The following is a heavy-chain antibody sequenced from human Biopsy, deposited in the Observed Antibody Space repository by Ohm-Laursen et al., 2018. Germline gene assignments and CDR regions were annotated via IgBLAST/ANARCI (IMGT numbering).Heavy chain of an antibody. J-gene: IGHJ5*02. D-gene: IGHD3-3*01. CDR1: GFTFSSHA. CDR3: ARDLYDFCGGCPFDP. V-gene: IGHV3-23*01. Sequence: SLRLSCSAPGFTFSSHAMSWVRQAPGKGTECVSVINGSGGSTYYADPVKGRFTISRDNSRNTLYLQMNSLRVDDTAMYYCARDLYDFCGGCPFDPWGQGTLVTVSP. CDR2: INGSGGST.